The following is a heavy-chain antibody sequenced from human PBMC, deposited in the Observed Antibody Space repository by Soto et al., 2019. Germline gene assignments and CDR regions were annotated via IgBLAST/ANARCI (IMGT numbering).Heavy chain of an antibody. J-gene: IGHJ6*02. CDR2: IIPIFGTA. CDR3: AREVLGIRFLRARPRGGMDV. Sequence: SVKVSCKASGGTFSSYAISWVRQAPGQGLEWMGGIIPIFGTANYAQKFQGRVTITADESTSTAYMELSSLRSEDTAVYYCAREVLGIRFLRARPRGGMDVWGQGTTVTVSS. D-gene: IGHD3-3*01. V-gene: IGHV1-69*13. CDR1: GGTFSSYA.